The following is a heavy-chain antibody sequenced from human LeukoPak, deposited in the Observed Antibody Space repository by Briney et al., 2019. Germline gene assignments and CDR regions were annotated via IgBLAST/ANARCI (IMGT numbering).Heavy chain of an antibody. CDR1: GFIFTDYW. CDR3: ARDRSDNQYQLLPAHAFDI. D-gene: IGHD2-2*01. V-gene: IGHV3-7*01. Sequence: GGSLRLSCAASGFIFTDYWMYWVRQAPGKGLAWVANIKEDGSEKNYVDSVKGRFTISRDNAKNSLYLQMNSLRAEDTAVYYCARDRSDNQYQLLPAHAFDIWGQGTMVTVSS. J-gene: IGHJ3*02. CDR2: IKEDGSEK.